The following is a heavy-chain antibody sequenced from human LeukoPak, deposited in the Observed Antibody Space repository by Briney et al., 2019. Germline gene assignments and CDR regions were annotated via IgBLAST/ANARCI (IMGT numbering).Heavy chain of an antibody. Sequence: GGSLRLSCAASGFTFSSYAMSWVRQAPGKGLEWVSAISGSGGSTYYADSVKGRFTISSDNSKNTLYLQMNSLRAEDTAVYYCAKARMSSGTNWFDPWGQGTLVTVSS. CDR2: ISGSGGST. D-gene: IGHD6-19*01. CDR3: AKARMSSGTNWFDP. CDR1: GFTFSSYA. V-gene: IGHV3-23*01. J-gene: IGHJ5*02.